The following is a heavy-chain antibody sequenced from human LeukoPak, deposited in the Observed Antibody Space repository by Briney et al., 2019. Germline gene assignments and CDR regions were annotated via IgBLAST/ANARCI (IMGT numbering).Heavy chain of an antibody. V-gene: IGHV3-48*03. J-gene: IGHJ4*02. CDR1: GFTFSNYE. CDR2: ISSRGSTI. D-gene: IGHD6-19*01. CDR3: AKNIYRIAVAGPFDY. Sequence: GGSLRLSCAASGFTFSNYEMNWVRQAPGKGLQWVSYISSRGSTIYYADSVKGRFTISRDNSKNTLYLQMNSLRAEDTAVYYCAKNIYRIAVAGPFDYWGQGTLVTVSS.